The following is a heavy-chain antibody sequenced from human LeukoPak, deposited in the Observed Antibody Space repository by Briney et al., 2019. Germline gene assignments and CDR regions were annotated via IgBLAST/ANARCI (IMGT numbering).Heavy chain of an antibody. CDR1: GYIFTELS. J-gene: IGHJ4*02. CDR2: FNPEDGET. V-gene: IGHV1-24*01. D-gene: IGHD4-17*01. CDR3: ATDASGDYLSH. Sequence: ASVKVSCKVSGYIFTELSMHWVRQAPGKGLEWMGGFNPEDGETFYAQKFQGRVTMTEDTSTDTAYMELSSLSYDDTAVYYCATDASGDYLSHWGQGTLVTVSS.